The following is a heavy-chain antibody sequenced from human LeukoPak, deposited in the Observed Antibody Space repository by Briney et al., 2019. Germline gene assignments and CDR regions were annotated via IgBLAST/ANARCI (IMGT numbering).Heavy chain of an antibody. J-gene: IGHJ4*02. CDR1: EYGFTNYY. D-gene: IGHD3-22*01. Sequence: GASVKVSCKASEYGFTNYYIHWVRQAPGQGLEWMGAIQFSGGTTTYAQKFQGRVTMTRDTSTNTVYMELNSLRSDDTAVYYCARPEMVYYYDSSGTRGPFDYWGQGTLVTVSS. V-gene: IGHV1-46*01. CDR2: IQFSGGTT. CDR3: ARPEMVYYYDSSGTRGPFDY.